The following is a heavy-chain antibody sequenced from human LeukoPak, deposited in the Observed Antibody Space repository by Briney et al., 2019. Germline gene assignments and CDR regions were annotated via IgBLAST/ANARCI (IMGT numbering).Heavy chain of an antibody. D-gene: IGHD3-10*01. Sequence: GASVKVSCKASGYTFTSYDINWVRQATGQGLEWMGWMNPNSGNTGYAQKLQGRVTMTTDTSTSTAYMELRSLRSDDTAVYYCARGGVHGSGSYYRLTMDVWGKGTTVTVSS. CDR3: ARGGVHGSGSYYRLTMDV. V-gene: IGHV1-8*01. CDR1: GYTFTSYD. CDR2: MNPNSGNT. J-gene: IGHJ6*04.